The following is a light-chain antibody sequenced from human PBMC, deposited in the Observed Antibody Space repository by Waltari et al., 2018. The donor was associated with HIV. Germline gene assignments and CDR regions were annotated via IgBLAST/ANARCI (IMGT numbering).Light chain of an antibody. CDR1: SSDVGDYNE. J-gene: IGLJ2*01. Sequence: QPPPVSGSLGQSVTISCTGTSSDVGDYNEVSWYQQSPGTAHKFMIYDDSTRPSGVPDRFSGSKSDNTAALTISGLQDEDESDYYCTSFTTSIIVVFGGGTKLTVL. CDR3: TSFTTSIIVV. V-gene: IGLV2-18*02. CDR2: DDS.